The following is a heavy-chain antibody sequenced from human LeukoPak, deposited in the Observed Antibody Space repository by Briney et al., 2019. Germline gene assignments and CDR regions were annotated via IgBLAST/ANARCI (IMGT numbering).Heavy chain of an antibody. CDR1: GGSISSGSYY. CDR2: IYTSGST. J-gene: IGHJ4*02. D-gene: IGHD3-10*01. CDR3: AREYYYGSGMDY. V-gene: IGHV4-61*02. Sequence: SETLSLTCTVSGGSISSGSYYWSWLRQPAGKGLEWIGRIYTSGSTNYNPSLKSRVTISVDTSKNQFSLKLSPVTAADTAVYYCAREYYYGSGMDYWGQGTLVTVSS.